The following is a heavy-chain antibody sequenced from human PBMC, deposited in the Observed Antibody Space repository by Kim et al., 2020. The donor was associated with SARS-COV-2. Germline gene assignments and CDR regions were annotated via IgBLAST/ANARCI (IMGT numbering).Heavy chain of an antibody. D-gene: IGHD2-2*01. V-gene: IGHV3-30*18. CDR1: GFTFSSYG. CDR3: AKDLTPGIVVVPAAMAQDYYYYYGMDV. J-gene: IGHJ6*02. CDR2: ISYDGSNK. Sequence: GGSLRLSCAASGFTFSSYGMHWVRQAPGKGLEWVAVISYDGSNKYYADSVKGRFTISRDNSKNTLYLQMNSLRAEDTAVYYCAKDLTPGIVVVPAAMAQDYYYYYGMDVWGQWTTVTVSS.